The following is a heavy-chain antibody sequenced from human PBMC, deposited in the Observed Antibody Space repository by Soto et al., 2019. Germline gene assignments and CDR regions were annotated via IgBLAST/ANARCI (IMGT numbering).Heavy chain of an antibody. CDR2: ISWNSGSI. Sequence: GGSLRLSCAASGFTFDDYAMHWVRQAPGKGLEWVSGISWNSGSIGYADSVKGRFTISRDNAKNSLYLQMNSLRAEDTALYYCAKDFGRWLHDAFDIWGQGTMVTVSS. V-gene: IGHV3-9*01. D-gene: IGHD4-17*01. J-gene: IGHJ3*02. CDR3: AKDFGRWLHDAFDI. CDR1: GFTFDDYA.